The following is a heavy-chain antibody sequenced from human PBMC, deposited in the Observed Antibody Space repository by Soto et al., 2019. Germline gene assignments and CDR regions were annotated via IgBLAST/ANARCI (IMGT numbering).Heavy chain of an antibody. CDR1: GFTVTSNY. CDR3: ARIPYY. Sequence: PGGSLRLSCEVSGFTVTSNYMSWVRQAPGKGLEWVSVIYSGGVTDYADSVKGRFIISRDFSKNTLYLQLNSLRAEDTAVYYCARIPYYWGRGILVTVSS. CDR2: IYSGGVT. D-gene: IGHD2-2*02. V-gene: IGHV3-66*01. J-gene: IGHJ4*02.